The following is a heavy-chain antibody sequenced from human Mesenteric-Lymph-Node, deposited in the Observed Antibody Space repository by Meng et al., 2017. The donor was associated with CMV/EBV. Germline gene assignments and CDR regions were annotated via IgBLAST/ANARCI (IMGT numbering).Heavy chain of an antibody. CDR1: GFDVSGNH. D-gene: IGHD1-26*01. CDR2: IYGDGYT. CDR3: HGSGGYSY. Sequence: GESLKISCIVSGFDVSGNHINWVRQAPGKGLEWVSTIYGDGYTNSADSVKGRFAISRDTSNNRVFLQMNILRAEDTAIYYCHGSGGYSYWGQGSLVTVSS. V-gene: IGHV3-53*01. J-gene: IGHJ4*02.